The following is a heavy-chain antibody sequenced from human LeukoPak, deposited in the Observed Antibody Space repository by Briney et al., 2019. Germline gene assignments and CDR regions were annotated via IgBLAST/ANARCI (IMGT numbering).Heavy chain of an antibody. CDR1: GYTFTSYY. V-gene: IGHV1-46*01. CDR2: INPSGGST. CDR3: ARDLGYYDSSGYPVWTYGMDV. D-gene: IGHD3-22*01. Sequence: ASVKVSCKASGYTFTSYYMHWVRQAPGQGLEWMGIINPSGGSTSYAQKFQGRVTMTRDTSTSTVYMELSSLRSEDTAVYYCARDLGYYDSSGYPVWTYGMDVWGQGTTVTVSS. J-gene: IGHJ6*02.